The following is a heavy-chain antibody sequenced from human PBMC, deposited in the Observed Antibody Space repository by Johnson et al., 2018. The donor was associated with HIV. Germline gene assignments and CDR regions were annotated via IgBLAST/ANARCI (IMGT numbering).Heavy chain of an antibody. V-gene: IGHV3-30*04. CDR1: GFTFSNYA. J-gene: IGHJ3*02. D-gene: IGHD3-16*01. CDR2: ISYDGSNK. Sequence: QVQLVESGGGVVQPGRSLRLSCAASGFTFSNYAMHWVRQAPGKGLEWVAVISYDGSNKYYADSVKGRFTISRDNSKNTVYLQMNSLRPEDTAVYYCAREVYAHDAFDIWGQGTMVSVSS. CDR3: AREVYAHDAFDI.